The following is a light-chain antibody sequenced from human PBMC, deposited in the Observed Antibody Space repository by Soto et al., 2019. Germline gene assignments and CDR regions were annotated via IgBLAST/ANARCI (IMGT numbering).Light chain of an antibody. Sequence: QSALTQPASVSGSPGQSITISCTGTSSDIGDYKYVSWYEQHPGKAPKLMIYDVSNRPSGVSNRFSGSKSGNTASLTISGLQAEDEADYYCSSYTDSSFVIFGGGTKLTVL. CDR1: SSDIGDYKY. CDR2: DVS. V-gene: IGLV2-14*03. J-gene: IGLJ2*01. CDR3: SSYTDSSFVI.